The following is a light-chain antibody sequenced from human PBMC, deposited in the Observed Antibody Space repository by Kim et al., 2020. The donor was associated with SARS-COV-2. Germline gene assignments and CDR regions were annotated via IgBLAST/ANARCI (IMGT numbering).Light chain of an antibody. Sequence: EIVLTQSPASLSLSPGERATLSCRASQSVGTYLAWYQQKPGQAPGLLIYDASNRATGIPARFSGSGSGTEFTLTISSLEPEDFAFYFCQQRSNWPPLTFGGGTKVDIK. CDR3: QQRSNWPPLT. CDR1: QSVGTY. CDR2: DAS. V-gene: IGKV3-11*01. J-gene: IGKJ4*01.